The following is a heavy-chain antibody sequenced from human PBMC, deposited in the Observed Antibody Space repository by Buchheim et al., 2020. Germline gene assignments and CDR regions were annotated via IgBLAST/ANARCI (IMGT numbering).Heavy chain of an antibody. V-gene: IGHV3-7*01. D-gene: IGHD5-24*01. CDR1: RFTFTDYW. J-gene: IGHJ4*02. Sequence: EVQLVESGGGLVQPGGSLRLSCAASRFTFTDYWMSWVRQAPGKGLEWVANIKQDGSEKYYVDSVKGRFTISRDNAKNSLYLQMNSLRAEDTAVYYCAREGGRDGYKIRSFDYWGQGTL. CDR3: AREGGRDGYKIRSFDY. CDR2: IKQDGSEK.